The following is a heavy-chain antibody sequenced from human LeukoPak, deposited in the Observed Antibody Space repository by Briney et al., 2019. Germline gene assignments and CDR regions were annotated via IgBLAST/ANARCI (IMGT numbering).Heavy chain of an antibody. Sequence: PGGSLRLSCAASGFPFSRHWVSWVRQAPGKGLQWVANIKEDGSENYYVDSVKGRFTISRDNAKNSLYLQMNSLRAEDTAVYYCAAESSSSWEGHWGQGTLVTVSS. CDR1: GFPFSRHW. D-gene: IGHD6-6*01. V-gene: IGHV3-7*01. CDR3: AAESSSSWEGH. CDR2: IKEDGSEN. J-gene: IGHJ4*02.